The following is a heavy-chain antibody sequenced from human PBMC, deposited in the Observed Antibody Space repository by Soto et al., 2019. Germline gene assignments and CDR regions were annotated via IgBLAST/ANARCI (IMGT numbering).Heavy chain of an antibody. V-gene: IGHV3-7*01. CDR1: GFTFSSYW. CDR3: ASIPLGSGSYSNYYYYMDV. CDR2: IKQDGSEK. J-gene: IGHJ6*03. D-gene: IGHD3-10*01. Sequence: GGSLRLSCAASGFTFSSYWMSWVRQAPGKGLEWVANIKQDGSEKYYVDSVKGRFTISRDNAKNSLYLQMNSLRAEDTAVYYCASIPLGSGSYSNYYYYMDVWGKGTTVTVSS.